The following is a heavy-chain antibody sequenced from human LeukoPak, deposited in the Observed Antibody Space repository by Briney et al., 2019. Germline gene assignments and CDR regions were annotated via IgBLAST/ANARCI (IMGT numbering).Heavy chain of an antibody. CDR1: GFTFSSYG. D-gene: IGHD5-24*01. J-gene: IGHJ6*03. CDR2: ISGSGGST. Sequence: GGSLRLSCAASGFTFSSYGMSWVRQAPGKGLEWVSAISGSGGSTYYADSVKGRFTISRDNSRNTLYLQMNSLRAEDTAVYYCAKEGRDGYNFYSYYMDVWGKGTTVTISS. V-gene: IGHV3-23*01. CDR3: AKEGRDGYNFYSYYMDV.